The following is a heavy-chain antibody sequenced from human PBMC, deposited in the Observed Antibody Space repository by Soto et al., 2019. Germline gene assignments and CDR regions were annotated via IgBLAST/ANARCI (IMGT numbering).Heavy chain of an antibody. J-gene: IGHJ4*02. D-gene: IGHD2-2*01. Sequence: SETLSLTCTVSGGSISSGGYYWSWIRQHPGKGLEWIGYIYYSGSTYYNPSLKSRVTISVDTSKNQFSLKLSSVTAADTAVYYCARGPAAMPNGFDYWGQGTLVTVSS. CDR1: GGSISSGGYY. CDR2: IYYSGST. V-gene: IGHV4-31*03. CDR3: ARGPAAMPNGFDY.